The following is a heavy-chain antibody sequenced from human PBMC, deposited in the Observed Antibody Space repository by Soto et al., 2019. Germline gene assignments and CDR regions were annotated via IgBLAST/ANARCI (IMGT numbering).Heavy chain of an antibody. J-gene: IGHJ6*02. CDR3: AKDHGPNSWQWRYGMDV. D-gene: IGHD6-13*01. CDR1: GFTFNSYI. CDR2: ITRDGDST. Sequence: PGGSRRRSCAAPGFTFNSYIMNWGRQTPGKGLEWVSFITRDGDSTYYADSVKGRFSISRDNSKNTLYLQMNSLGADDTAVYYCAKDHGPNSWQWRYGMDVWGQGTTVTVSS. V-gene: IGHV3-23*03.